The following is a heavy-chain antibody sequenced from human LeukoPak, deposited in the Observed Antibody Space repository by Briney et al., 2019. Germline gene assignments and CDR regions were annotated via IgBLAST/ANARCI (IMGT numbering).Heavy chain of an antibody. Sequence: ASVKVSCKASGYTFTDYFIQWVRQAPGQGPEWMGRINPNTGGTNYAQKFQGRVTMTRDTSISTAYMELSRLRSDDTAVYYCARVRGIAAAGSGAEFDYWGQGTLVTVSS. D-gene: IGHD6-13*01. V-gene: IGHV1-2*06. CDR1: GYTFTDYF. CDR3: ARVRGIAAAGSGAEFDY. J-gene: IGHJ4*02. CDR2: INPNTGGT.